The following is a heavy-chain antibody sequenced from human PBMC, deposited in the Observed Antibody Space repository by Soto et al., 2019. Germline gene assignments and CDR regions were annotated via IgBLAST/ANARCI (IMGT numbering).Heavy chain of an antibody. CDR1: GGSVTSASYY. Sequence: QVQLQESGPGLVKPSETLSLTCTVSGGSVTSASYYWNWIRQPPGKGLEWIGLIYYNGNTKYNPSLKSRATISVDTSKNQFSLSLSSVTAADTAVYYCAREYAFWGQGTLVTVSS. J-gene: IGHJ4*02. D-gene: IGHD2-2*01. V-gene: IGHV4-61*01. CDR2: IYYNGNT. CDR3: AREYAF.